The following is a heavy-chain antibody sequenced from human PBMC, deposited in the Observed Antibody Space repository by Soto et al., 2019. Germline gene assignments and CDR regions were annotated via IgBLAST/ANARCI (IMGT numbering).Heavy chain of an antibody. J-gene: IGHJ4*02. CDR2: V. V-gene: IGHV3-23*01. CDR3: TSHSGNDQAGRNFDS. CDR1: GFTFSSHA. Sequence: GGSLRLSCAASGFTFSSHAISWVRRTPVYADSVKGRFTISRDNSKNTLYLQMNSPGAEDTAVYHCTSHSGNDQAGRNFDSWGQGTLVTVSS. D-gene: IGHD1-26*01.